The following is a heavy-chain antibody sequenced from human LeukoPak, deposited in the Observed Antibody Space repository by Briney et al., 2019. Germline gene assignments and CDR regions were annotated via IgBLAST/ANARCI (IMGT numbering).Heavy chain of an antibody. CDR3: ARHKWELLRSPFDY. CDR1: GGSISSGGYY. V-gene: IGHV4-39*01. Sequence: SETLSLTCTVSGGSISSGGYYWSWIRQHPGTGLEWIGYIYYSGSTYYNPSLKSRVTISVDTSKNQFSLKLSSVTAADTAVYYCARHKWELLRSPFDYWGQGTLVTVSS. CDR2: IYYSGST. J-gene: IGHJ4*02. D-gene: IGHD1-26*01.